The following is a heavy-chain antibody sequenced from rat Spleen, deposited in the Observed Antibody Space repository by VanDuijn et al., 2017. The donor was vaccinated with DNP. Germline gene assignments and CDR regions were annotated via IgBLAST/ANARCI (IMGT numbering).Heavy chain of an antibody. CDR2: IWSGGST. CDR1: GFSLTSYG. J-gene: IGHJ2*01. D-gene: IGHD1-4*01. Sequence: QVQLKESGPGLVQLSQTLSLTCTVSGFSLTSYGVSWVRQPPGKGLEWIGAIWSGGSTDYNSALKSRLSISRDTSKSQVLLKMTSLQTEDTAIFFCTRGRHYPFDFWGQGVMVAVSA. CDR3: TRGRHYPFDF. V-gene: IGHV2-15*01.